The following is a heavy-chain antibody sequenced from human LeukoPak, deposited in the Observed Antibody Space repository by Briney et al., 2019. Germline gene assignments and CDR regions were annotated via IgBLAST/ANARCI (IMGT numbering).Heavy chain of an antibody. J-gene: IGHJ3*02. CDR3: ARDRQWLVQGDAFGI. D-gene: IGHD6-19*01. CDR2: IWYDGSNK. Sequence: AGGSLRLSCAASGFTFSSYAMSWVRQAPGKGLEWVAVIWYDGSNKYYADSVKGRFTISRDNSKNTLYLQMNSLRAEDTAVYYCARDRQWLVQGDAFGIWGQGTMVTVSS. V-gene: IGHV3-33*08. CDR1: GFTFSSYA.